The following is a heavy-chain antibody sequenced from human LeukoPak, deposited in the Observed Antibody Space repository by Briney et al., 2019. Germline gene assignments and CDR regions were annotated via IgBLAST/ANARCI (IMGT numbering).Heavy chain of an antibody. CDR3: ARPLAPYYYGSGSSPFDY. CDR1: GGSFSGYY. Sequence: SETLSLTCAVYGGSFSGYYWSWIRQPPGKGLEWIGEINHSGSTNYNPSLKSRVTVSVDTSKNQFSLKLSSVTAADTAVYYCARPLAPYYYGSGSSPFDYWGQGTLVTVSS. CDR2: INHSGST. D-gene: IGHD3-10*01. J-gene: IGHJ4*02. V-gene: IGHV4-34*01.